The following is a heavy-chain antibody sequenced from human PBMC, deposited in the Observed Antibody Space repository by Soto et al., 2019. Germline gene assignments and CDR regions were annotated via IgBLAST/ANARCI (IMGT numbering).Heavy chain of an antibody. J-gene: IGHJ4*02. CDR2: IGGTGVI. Sequence: EVQLLESGGGLVQPGGSLRLSCAASGFTFSNFAMSWVRQGPGKGLEWVSFIGGTGVIYYADSVNGRFIISRDNSQNTVYLEMNSLRAEDTAVYYCAKDPSVNFYGSGNYFDFWGQGTLVTVSS. CDR1: GFTFSNFA. CDR3: AKDPSVNFYGSGNYFDF. D-gene: IGHD3-10*01. V-gene: IGHV3-23*01.